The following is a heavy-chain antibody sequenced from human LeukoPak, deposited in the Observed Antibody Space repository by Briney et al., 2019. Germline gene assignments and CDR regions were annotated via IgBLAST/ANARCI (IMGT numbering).Heavy chain of an antibody. J-gene: IGHJ6*03. V-gene: IGHV4-39*07. D-gene: IGHD3-22*01. CDR1: GGSISSSSYY. CDR3: ASDSSGYQYMDL. Sequence: SETLSLTCTVSGGSISSSSYYWGWIRQPPGTGLEWIGSIYYSGSTYYNPSLKSRVTISVDTSKNQFSLKLSSVTAADTAVYYCASDSSGYQYMDLWGKGTTDTVSS. CDR2: IYYSGST.